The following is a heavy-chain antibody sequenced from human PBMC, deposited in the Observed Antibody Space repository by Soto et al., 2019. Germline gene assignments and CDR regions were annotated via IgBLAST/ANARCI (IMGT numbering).Heavy chain of an antibody. V-gene: IGHV6-1*01. D-gene: IGHD3-16*02. CDR1: GDSVSSNSAA. Sequence: PSQTLSLTCAISGDSVSSNSAAWNWIRQSPSRGLEWLGRTYYRSKWYNDYAVSVKSRITINPDTSKNQFSLQLNSVTPEDTAVYYCARDDYVWGSYRGYYYYGMDVSGQGTTVTVSS. CDR3: ARDDYVWGSYRGYYYYGMDV. J-gene: IGHJ6*02. CDR2: TYYRSKWYN.